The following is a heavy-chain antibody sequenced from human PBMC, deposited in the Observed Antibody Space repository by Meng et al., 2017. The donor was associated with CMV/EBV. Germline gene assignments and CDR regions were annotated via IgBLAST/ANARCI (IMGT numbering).Heavy chain of an antibody. CDR2: IKPNSGGT. CDR1: GYTFTGYY. J-gene: IGHJ6*02. CDR3: AKEGAAAGLTNYYYGMDV. D-gene: IGHD6-13*01. V-gene: IGHV1-2*02. Sequence: ASVKVSCKASGYTFTGYYMHWVRQAPGQGLEWMGWIKPNSGGTNYAQKFQGRVTMTRDTYISTAYMELSRLRSDDTAVYYCAKEGAAAGLTNYYYGMDVWGQGTTVTVSS.